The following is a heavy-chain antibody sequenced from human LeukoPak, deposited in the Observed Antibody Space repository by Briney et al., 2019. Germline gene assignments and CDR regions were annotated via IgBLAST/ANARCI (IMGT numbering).Heavy chain of an antibody. Sequence: PGGSLRLSCAASGFTVITNDMTCVRQAPGKRLDWVSVLYSDGNTKYADSVQGRFTISRDNSKNTLYLEMNSLSPDDTAVYYCARGVEPLAANTLAYWGQGTLVTVSS. CDR3: ARGVEPLAANTLAY. J-gene: IGHJ4*02. V-gene: IGHV3-53*01. CDR1: GFTVITND. CDR2: LYSDGNT. D-gene: IGHD1-14*01.